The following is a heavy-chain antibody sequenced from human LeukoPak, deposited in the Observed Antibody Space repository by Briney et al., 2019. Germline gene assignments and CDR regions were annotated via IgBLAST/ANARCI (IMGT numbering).Heavy chain of an antibody. J-gene: IGHJ6*03. Sequence: SVKVSCKASGGTFSSYAISWVRQAPGQGLEWMGGIIPIFGTANYAQKFRGRVTITADKSTSTAYMELSSLRSEDTAVYYCARDGGGDPSRRWYYYMDVWGKGTTVTVSS. V-gene: IGHV1-69*06. CDR3: ARDGGGDPSRRWYYYMDV. CDR1: GGTFSSYA. CDR2: IIPIFGTA. D-gene: IGHD2-21*02.